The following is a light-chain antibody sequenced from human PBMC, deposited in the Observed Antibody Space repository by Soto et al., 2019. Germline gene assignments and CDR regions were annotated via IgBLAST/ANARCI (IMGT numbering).Light chain of an antibody. Sequence: AIQMTQSPSSLSAPVGDRVTITCRASQGIRSDLGWYQQKPGKAPKLLIYAASSLQSGVPSRFSGSGSGTDFTLTFSSLQPEDFALYYCQRYGGSPPVTFGGGTKVDIK. CDR2: AAS. CDR3: QRYGGSPPVT. J-gene: IGKJ4*01. CDR1: QGIRSD. V-gene: IGKV1-6*01.